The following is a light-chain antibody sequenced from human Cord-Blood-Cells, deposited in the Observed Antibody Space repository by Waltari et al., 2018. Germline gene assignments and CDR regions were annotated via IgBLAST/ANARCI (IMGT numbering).Light chain of an antibody. CDR1: QDISNY. CDR3: QQYDNRPLT. Sequence: DIQMTQSPSSLSASVGDRVTITCQARQDISNYLNWYQQKPGKAPKLLLYDATNLETGVPSRFSGSGSGTDFTFTISRLQPEDIATYYCQQYDNRPLTFGGGTKVEIK. J-gene: IGKJ4*01. V-gene: IGKV1-33*01. CDR2: DAT.